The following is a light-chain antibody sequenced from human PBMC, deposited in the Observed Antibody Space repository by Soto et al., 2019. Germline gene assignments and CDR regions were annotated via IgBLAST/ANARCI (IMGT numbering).Light chain of an antibody. CDR2: DAS. V-gene: IGKV1-33*01. Sequence: DIQMTQSPSSLSASLGDRVTITCQASQAISKYLHWYHQRPGKAPILVIYDASNLEAGAPSRFSGEGSGTSFTLTVSSLHPEDIGSYFCQQYNNLPYTFGQGTKLDIK. J-gene: IGKJ2*01. CDR3: QQYNNLPYT. CDR1: QAISKY.